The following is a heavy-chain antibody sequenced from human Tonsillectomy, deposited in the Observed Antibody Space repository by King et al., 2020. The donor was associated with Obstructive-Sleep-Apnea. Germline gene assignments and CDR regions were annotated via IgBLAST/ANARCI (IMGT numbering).Heavy chain of an antibody. CDR1: VGSISSYY. J-gene: IGHJ4*02. CDR2: IYYRGSS. V-gene: IGHV4-59*08. D-gene: IGHD6-13*01. Sequence: VQLQESGPGLVKPLETLSLTCTVSVGSISSYYWSWNRQPPGKGLEWIVYIYYRGSSNYNPSLKSRVTISVDTSKNQFSLKLSSVTAADTAVYYCATSSATDFDYWGQGTLVTVSS. CDR3: ATSSATDFDY.